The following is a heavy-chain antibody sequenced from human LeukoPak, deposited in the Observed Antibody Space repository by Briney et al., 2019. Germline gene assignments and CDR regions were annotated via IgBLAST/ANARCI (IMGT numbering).Heavy chain of an antibody. D-gene: IGHD5-12*01. V-gene: IGHV4-4*07. Sequence: SETLSLTCTVSGGSISSYCSSWIRQPAGKGLEWIGRIYTSGSTNYNPSPKSRVTMSVDTSKNHFSLKLRSVTGADTAVYYCARGSRWMLAFDIWGQGTMVAVSS. CDR3: ARGSRWMLAFDI. J-gene: IGHJ3*02. CDR2: IYTSGST. CDR1: GGSISSYC.